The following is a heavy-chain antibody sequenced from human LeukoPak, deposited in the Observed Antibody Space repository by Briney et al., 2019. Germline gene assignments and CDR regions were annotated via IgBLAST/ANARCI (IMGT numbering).Heavy chain of an antibody. Sequence: KSGGSLRLSCAASGFTFSNYNMNWVRQAPGKAMEWVSSITSSGTYIFYADSVKGRFTISRDNSKNTLYLQINSLRAEDTAAYYCAGYSGTYTYYMDVWGKGTTVTMSS. J-gene: IGHJ6*03. D-gene: IGHD1-26*01. CDR1: GFTFSNYN. V-gene: IGHV3-21*01. CDR2: ITSSGTYI. CDR3: AGYSGTYTYYMDV.